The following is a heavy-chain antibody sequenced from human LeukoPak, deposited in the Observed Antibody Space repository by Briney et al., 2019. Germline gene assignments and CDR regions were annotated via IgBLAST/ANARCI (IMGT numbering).Heavy chain of an antibody. CDR2: IYYSGST. CDR1: GGSISSYY. Sequence: SETLSLTCTVAGGSISSYYWSWIRQPPGQGLEWVGYIYYSGSTNYNPSLKSRVTISVDTSKNQFSLKLSSVTAADTAVYYCARLIVEGYTSPYWYFDLWGRGTLVTVSS. V-gene: IGHV4-59*08. D-gene: IGHD3-22*01. CDR3: ARLIVEGYTSPYWYFDL. J-gene: IGHJ2*01.